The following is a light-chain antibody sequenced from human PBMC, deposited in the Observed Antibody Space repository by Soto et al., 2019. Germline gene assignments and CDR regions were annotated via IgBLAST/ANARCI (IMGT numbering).Light chain of an antibody. Sequence: DLPLTQSPSFLSASVGDRVTITCRASQGISSYLAWYQQKPGKAPKLLIYAASTLQSGVPSRFSGSGSGTEFTLTISSLQPEDFATYYCQQLNSYFGQGTRLEIK. CDR2: AAS. CDR3: QQLNSY. J-gene: IGKJ5*01. V-gene: IGKV1-9*01. CDR1: QGISSY.